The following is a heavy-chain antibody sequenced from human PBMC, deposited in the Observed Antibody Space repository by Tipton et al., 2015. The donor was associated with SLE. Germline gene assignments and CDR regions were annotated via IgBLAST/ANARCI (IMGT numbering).Heavy chain of an antibody. CDR2: VNDSGST. CDR1: GGSFSGHY. D-gene: IGHD3-16*01. CDR3: ARDPRGDDGFDV. V-gene: IGHV4-34*01. Sequence: TLSLTCAVYGGSFSGHYWSWIRQPPGKGLEWIGEVNDSGSTDYNPSLKSRLTISVDTSKNQSSLNLSSVTAADTAVYYCARDPRGDDGFDVWGQGTMVTVSS. J-gene: IGHJ3*01.